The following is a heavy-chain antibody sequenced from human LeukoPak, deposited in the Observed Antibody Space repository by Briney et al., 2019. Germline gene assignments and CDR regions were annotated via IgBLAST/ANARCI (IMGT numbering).Heavy chain of an antibody. D-gene: IGHD2-15*01. CDR3: ARAEVSCSRSTCFLH. J-gene: IGHJ4*02. Sequence: ASAKASCKASGYTFTSFAMNWVRQAPGQGLEWIGWINTNTGNPTYAQGFTGRFVFSLDTSVSTAYLHISSLQAEDTAVYYCARAEVSCSRSTCFLHWGQGTLVTVSS. CDR2: INTNTGNP. V-gene: IGHV7-4-1*02. CDR1: GYTFTSFA.